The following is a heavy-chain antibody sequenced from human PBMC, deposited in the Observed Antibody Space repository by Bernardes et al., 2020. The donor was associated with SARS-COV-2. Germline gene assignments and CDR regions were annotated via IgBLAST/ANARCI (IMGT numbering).Heavy chain of an antibody. D-gene: IGHD3-3*01. Sequence: ASVKVSCKASGYTFTDYSMSWVRQAPGQGLEWMGWINPNSGGTNYAQKFQGRVTMTCDTSISTAYMDLSRLRSDDTAVYYCARVGSGTYPPDFDYWGQGTLVTVSS. V-gene: IGHV1-2*02. CDR1: GYTFTDYS. J-gene: IGHJ4*02. CDR2: INPNSGGT. CDR3: ARVGSGTYPPDFDY.